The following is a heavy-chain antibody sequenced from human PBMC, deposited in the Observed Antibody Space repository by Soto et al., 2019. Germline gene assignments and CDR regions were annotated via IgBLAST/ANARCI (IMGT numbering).Heavy chain of an antibody. V-gene: IGHV1-3*01. CDR1: GYTFPRYA. J-gene: IGHJ4*02. CDR2: INPANGNT. CDR3: ARRGAFTSYFFGYYFDY. D-gene: IGHD3-9*01. Sequence: ASVKVSCKASGYTFPRYALHWVRQAPGQRLEWMGWINPANGNTKYSQKSQGRVTFTSDTSATTAYMELSSLISEDTAVYYCARRGAFTSYFFGYYFDYWGQGTLVTVSS.